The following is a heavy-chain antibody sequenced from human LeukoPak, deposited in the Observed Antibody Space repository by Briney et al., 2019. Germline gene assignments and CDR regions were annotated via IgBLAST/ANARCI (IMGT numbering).Heavy chain of an antibody. J-gene: IGHJ3*02. Sequence: SETLSLTCTVSVGSINNYYWSWSRHPAPPGLERKGRIYTRGSTNYNPSLNSRVTMSVETSKNQFSLKLSSVTAADTAVYYCARGRYSADICSGGDAFDIWGQGTMVSVSS. D-gene: IGHD1-26*01. CDR2: IYTRGST. CDR3: ARGRYSADICSGGDAFDI. CDR1: VGSINNYY. V-gene: IGHV4-4*07.